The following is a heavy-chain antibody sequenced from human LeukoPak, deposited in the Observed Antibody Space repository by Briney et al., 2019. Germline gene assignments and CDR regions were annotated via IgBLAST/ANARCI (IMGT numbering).Heavy chain of an antibody. CDR1: GDSVSSNSAA. CDR2: TYYRSKWYN. CDR3: AREGWDFQFDY. Sequence: SQTLSLTCAISGDSVSSNSAAWHWIRQSPSRGLEWLGRTYYRSKWYNDYAVSVKRRITINPDTSKNQSSLQLNTVTPEDTAVYYCAREGWDFQFDYWGQGTLVTVSS. J-gene: IGHJ4*02. V-gene: IGHV6-1*01. D-gene: IGHD6-19*01.